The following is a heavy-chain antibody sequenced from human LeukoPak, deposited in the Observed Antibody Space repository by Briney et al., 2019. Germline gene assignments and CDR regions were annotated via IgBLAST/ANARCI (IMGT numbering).Heavy chain of an antibody. V-gene: IGHV1-2*02. D-gene: IGHD3-10*01. Sequence: ASVKVSCKASGYTFTGYYMHWVRQAPGQGLEWMGWINPNSGGTNYAQKFQGRVTMTRNTSISTAYMELSSLRSEDTAVYYCARVVDYYGSGSYYYWFDPWGQGTLVTVSS. CDR1: GYTFTGYY. CDR2: INPNSGGT. CDR3: ARVVDYYGSGSYYYWFDP. J-gene: IGHJ5*02.